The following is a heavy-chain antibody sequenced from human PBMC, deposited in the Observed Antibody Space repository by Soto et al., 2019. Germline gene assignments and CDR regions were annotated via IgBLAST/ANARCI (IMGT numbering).Heavy chain of an antibody. J-gene: IGHJ5*02. CDR1: GGSISSGDYY. Sequence: QVQLQESGPGLVKPSQTLSLTCTVSGGSISSGDYYWSWIRQPPGKGLEWIGYIYYSGSTYYNPSLKSRVTISVDTSKNQFSLKLSSVTAADTAVYYCARGGSIVLVPAAPVDNWFDPWGQGTLVTVSS. D-gene: IGHD2-2*01. CDR3: ARGGSIVLVPAAPVDNWFDP. V-gene: IGHV4-30-4*01. CDR2: IYYSGST.